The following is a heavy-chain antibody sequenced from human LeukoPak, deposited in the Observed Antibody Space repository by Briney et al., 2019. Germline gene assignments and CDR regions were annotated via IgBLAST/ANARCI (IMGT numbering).Heavy chain of an antibody. V-gene: IGHV1-69*13. CDR3: ARVVYDFWSAYDY. CDR1: GGTFSTYA. CDR2: IIPIFTTA. J-gene: IGHJ4*02. D-gene: IGHD3-3*01. Sequence: GASVEVSCKASGGTFSTYAISWVRQAPGQGLEWMGGIIPIFTTANYAQKFQGRVTITADESTSTAYMELSSLRSEDTAVYYCARVVYDFWSAYDYWGQGTLVTVTS.